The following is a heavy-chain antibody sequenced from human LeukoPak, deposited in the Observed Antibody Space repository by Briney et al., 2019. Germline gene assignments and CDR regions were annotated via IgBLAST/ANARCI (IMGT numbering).Heavy chain of an antibody. V-gene: IGHV4-34*01. Sequence: PSETLSLTCAVYGGSFSGYYWSWIRQPPGKGLEWIGEINHSGSTNYNPSLKSRVTISVDRSKNRFSLKLSSVTAADTAVYYCARGGLGFGELDMWFDPWGQGTLVTVSS. J-gene: IGHJ5*02. CDR1: GGSFSGYY. D-gene: IGHD3-10*01. CDR2: INHSGST. CDR3: ARGGLGFGELDMWFDP.